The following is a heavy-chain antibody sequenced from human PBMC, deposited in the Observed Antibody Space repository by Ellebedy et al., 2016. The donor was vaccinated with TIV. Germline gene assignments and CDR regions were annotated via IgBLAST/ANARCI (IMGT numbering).Heavy chain of an antibody. CDR3: ARAVDVQGDYGMDV. CDR1: GYTFTGYQ. CDR2: IIPDSGDT. D-gene: IGHD3-16*01. V-gene: IGHV1-2*02. J-gene: IGHJ6*02. Sequence: AASVKVSCKASGYTFTGYQMHWVRQAPGQGLEWMGWIIPDSGDTNSGQRFQGRVSMTRDTSISTASMELSRLRSDDTAVYYCARAVDVQGDYGMDVWGQGTTVTVSS.